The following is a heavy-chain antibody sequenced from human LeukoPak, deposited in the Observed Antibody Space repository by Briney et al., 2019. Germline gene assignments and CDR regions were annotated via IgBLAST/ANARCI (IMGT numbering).Heavy chain of an antibody. V-gene: IGHV3-7*01. J-gene: IGHJ4*02. Sequence: GSLRLSCAASGFTFSSYMMTWVRQAPGKGLEWVANIKPDGGEKFYVDSVRGRFTISRDNAKNSLYLQMNSLRAEDTAVYYCARDWTVAGLPFDYWGQGTLVTVSS. CDR2: IKPDGGEK. CDR3: ARDWTVAGLPFDY. CDR1: GFTFSSYM. D-gene: IGHD6-19*01.